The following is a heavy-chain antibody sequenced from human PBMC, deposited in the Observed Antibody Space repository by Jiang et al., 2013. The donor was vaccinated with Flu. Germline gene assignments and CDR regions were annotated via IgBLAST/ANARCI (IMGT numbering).Heavy chain of an antibody. CDR3: ARDRQWELFGWFDP. Sequence: KVQDRVTMTTDTSTSTAYMELRSLRSDDTAVYYCARDRQWELFGWFDPWGQGTLVTVSS. D-gene: IGHD1-26*01. J-gene: IGHJ5*02. V-gene: IGHV1-18*01.